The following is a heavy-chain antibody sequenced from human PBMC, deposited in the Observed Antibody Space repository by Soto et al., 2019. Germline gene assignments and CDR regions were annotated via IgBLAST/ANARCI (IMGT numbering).Heavy chain of an antibody. J-gene: IGHJ6*02. CDR3: GRDEVRNGVGV. CDR2: IKGDGSEK. Sequence: LXLSGVGSGFTFTTFCMSWVRQAPGKGLEWVANIKGDGSEKRYVDSVKGRFTISRDNAKNSVYLQMNSLRVEDTALYYCGRDEVRNGVGVWGPGTTVTVSS. CDR1: GFTFTTFC. V-gene: IGHV3-7*01.